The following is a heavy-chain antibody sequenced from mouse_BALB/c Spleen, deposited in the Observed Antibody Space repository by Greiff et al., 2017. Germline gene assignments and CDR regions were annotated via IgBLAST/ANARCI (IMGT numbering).Heavy chain of an antibody. CDR3: VRYGGTGPAWFAY. D-gene: IGHD4-1*01. V-gene: IGHV3-8*02. J-gene: IGHJ3*01. Sequence: EVHLVESGPSLVKPSQTLSLTCSVTGDSITSGYWNWIRKFPGNKLEYMGYISYSGSTYYNPSLKSRISITRDTSKNQYYLQLNSVTTEDTATYYCVRYGGTGPAWFAYWGQGTLVTVSA. CDR2: ISYSGST. CDR1: GDSITSGY.